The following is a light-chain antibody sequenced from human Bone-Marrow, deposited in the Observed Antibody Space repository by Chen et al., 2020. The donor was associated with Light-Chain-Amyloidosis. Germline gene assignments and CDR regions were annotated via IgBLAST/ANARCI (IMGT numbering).Light chain of an antibody. CDR1: QSIQYNSDNKNY. Sequence: DIVMTQSPDSLAVSLGERATINCKSSQSIQYNSDNKNYLAWYQHKPGQPPKLLIYWASTREYGVPDRFRGSGSGPDFTLTISSLQAEDVAFYYCHQYYSTPLTFGQGTRVEIK. J-gene: IGKJ1*01. CDR3: HQYYSTPLT. V-gene: IGKV4-1*01. CDR2: WAS.